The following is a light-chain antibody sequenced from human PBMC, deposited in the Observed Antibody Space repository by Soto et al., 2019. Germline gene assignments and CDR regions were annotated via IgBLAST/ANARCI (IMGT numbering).Light chain of an antibody. Sequence: QSVLTQQPSMSEGPRQRVTISCSGNSSNIGNNAVNWYQQLPGKAPKLLIYYDDLLPSGVSDRFSGSKSGTSASLAISGLQSEDEADYYCAAWDDSSEVFGTGTKVTVL. V-gene: IGLV1-36*01. CDR1: SSNIGNNA. CDR3: AAWDDSSEV. CDR2: YDD. J-gene: IGLJ1*01.